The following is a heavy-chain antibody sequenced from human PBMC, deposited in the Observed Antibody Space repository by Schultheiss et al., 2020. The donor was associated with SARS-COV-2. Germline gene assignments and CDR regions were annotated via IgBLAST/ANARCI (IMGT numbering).Heavy chain of an antibody. D-gene: IGHD3-10*01. CDR2: IDWDDDK. CDR3: ARMFFPVLWFGEPPLGNWFDP. Sequence: SGPTLVKPTQTLTLTCTFSGFSLSTSGVGVGWIRQPPGKALEWLALIDWDDDKYYSISLRTRLTISKDTSKSQVVLTMTNMDPVDTATYYCARMFFPVLWFGEPPLGNWFDPWGQGTLVTVSS. J-gene: IGHJ5*02. CDR1: GFSLSTSGVG. V-gene: IGHV2-70*12.